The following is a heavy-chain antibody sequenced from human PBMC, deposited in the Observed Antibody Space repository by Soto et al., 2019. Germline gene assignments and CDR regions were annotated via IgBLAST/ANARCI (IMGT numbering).Heavy chain of an antibody. CDR2: IYYSGST. CDR3: ARDVLLPNYPEPYNWFDP. J-gene: IGHJ5*02. V-gene: IGHV4-31*03. CDR1: GGSISSGGYY. Sequence: PSETLSLTCTVSGGSISSGGYYWSWIRQHPGKGLEWIWYIYYSGSTYYNPSLKSRVTISVDTSKNQFSLKLSSVTAADTAVYYCARDVLLPNYPEPYNWFDPWGQGTLVTVSS. D-gene: IGHD1-7*01.